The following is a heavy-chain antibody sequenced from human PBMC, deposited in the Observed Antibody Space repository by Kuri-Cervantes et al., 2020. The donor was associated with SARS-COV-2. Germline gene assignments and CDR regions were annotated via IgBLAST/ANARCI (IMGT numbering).Heavy chain of an antibody. J-gene: IGHJ6*02. V-gene: IGHV3-7*01. CDR1: GFTFSSYW. Sequence: GESLKISCAASGFTFSSYWMSWVRQAPGKGLEWVANIKQDGSEKYYVDSVKGRFTISRDNAKNSLYLQMNSLRAEDTAVYYCARDTDGTMIYYYYYYGMDVWGQGTTVTVSS. CDR3: ARDTDGTMIYYYYYYGMDV. CDR2: IKQDGSEK. D-gene: IGHD2-8*01.